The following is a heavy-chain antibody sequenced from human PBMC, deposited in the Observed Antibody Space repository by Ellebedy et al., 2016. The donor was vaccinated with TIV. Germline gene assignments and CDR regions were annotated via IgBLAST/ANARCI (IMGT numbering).Heavy chain of an antibody. CDR3: AKDITTYYHDSSVGYGMDV. CDR1: GYAFTRYA. Sequence: ASVKVSCKASGYAFTRYAMNWVRQAPGQGLEWMGWINTYTGNPTYAQGFTGRFDFSLDTSVSTTYLQISSLKAEDTAVYYCAKDITTYYHDSSVGYGMDVWGQGTTVTVSS. J-gene: IGHJ6*02. V-gene: IGHV7-4-1*02. CDR2: INTYTGNP. D-gene: IGHD3-22*01.